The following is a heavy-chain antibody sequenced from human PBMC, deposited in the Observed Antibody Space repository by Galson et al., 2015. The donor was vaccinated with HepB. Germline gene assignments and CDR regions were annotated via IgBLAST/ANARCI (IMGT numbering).Heavy chain of an antibody. J-gene: IGHJ3*02. D-gene: IGHD1-26*01. Sequence: QSGAEVKKPGGSLKISCEGSGYKFTSYWIGWVRQMPGKGLEWMGTIYPGDSDTRYSPSFQGQVTISADKSISTAYLQWSSLKASDTAMYYCASHSGGTGSNRDRGAFDIWGQGTMVTVSS. V-gene: IGHV5-51*01. CDR3: ASHSGGTGSNRDRGAFDI. CDR1: GYKFTSYW. CDR2: IYPGDSDT.